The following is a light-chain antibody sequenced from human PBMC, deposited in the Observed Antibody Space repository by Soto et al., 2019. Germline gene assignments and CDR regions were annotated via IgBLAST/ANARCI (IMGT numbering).Light chain of an antibody. CDR3: QQYKDWPTT. CDR2: SAS. V-gene: IGKV3-15*01. Sequence: IVLTQSPATLSVSPGERATLSCWASQTLDSMVAWYQQKSGQAPRLLIYSASARATGVPARFSGYGSGIDFTLTISSLQSEDLGVYYCQQYKDWPTTFGQGTKVEV. CDR1: QTLDSM. J-gene: IGKJ1*01.